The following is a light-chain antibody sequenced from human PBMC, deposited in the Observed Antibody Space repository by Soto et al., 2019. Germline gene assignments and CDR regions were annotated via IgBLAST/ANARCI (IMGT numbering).Light chain of an antibody. V-gene: IGKV3-20*01. Sequence: EIVLTQSPGTLSLSPGERATLSCRASQSVSSSYLAWCQQKPGQAPRLLIYGASSRATGIPDRFSGSGSGTDFTLTISRLEPEDFAVYYCQHYGSSLRTFGQGTKVEIK. CDR3: QHYGSSLRT. CDR2: GAS. J-gene: IGKJ1*01. CDR1: QSVSSSY.